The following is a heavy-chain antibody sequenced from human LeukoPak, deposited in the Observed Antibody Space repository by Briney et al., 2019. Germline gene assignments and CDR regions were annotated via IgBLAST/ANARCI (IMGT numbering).Heavy chain of an antibody. CDR3: AKGVVVAARSHFYYGMDV. V-gene: IGHV3-23*01. D-gene: IGHD2-15*01. CDR1: GFTFSSYA. Sequence: GGSLRLSCAASGFTFSSYAMSWVRQAPGKGLEWVSGISGSGGITYYADSVRGRFTISRDNSKNTLYLQMNSLRVEDTAVYYCAKGVVVAARSHFYYGMDVWGQGTTVTVSS. J-gene: IGHJ6*02. CDR2: ISGSGGIT.